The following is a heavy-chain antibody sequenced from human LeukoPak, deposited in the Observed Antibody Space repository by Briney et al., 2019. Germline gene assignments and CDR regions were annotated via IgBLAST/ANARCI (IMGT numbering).Heavy chain of an antibody. CDR1: GFTFSSYA. CDR3: ARDIGYCSGGSCYQLDY. V-gene: IGHV3-30*04. Sequence: GGSLRLSCAASGFTFSSYAMHWVRQAPGKGLEWVAVISYDGSNKYYADSVKGRFTISRDNSKNTLYLQMNSLRAEDTAVYYCARDIGYCSGGSCYQLDYWGQGTLVTVSS. J-gene: IGHJ4*02. CDR2: ISYDGSNK. D-gene: IGHD2-15*01.